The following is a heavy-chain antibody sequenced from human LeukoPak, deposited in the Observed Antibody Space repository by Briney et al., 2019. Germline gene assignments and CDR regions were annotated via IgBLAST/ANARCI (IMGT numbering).Heavy chain of an antibody. J-gene: IGHJ3*01. CDR2: IYGDGTSP. CDR1: GFTFSTYW. D-gene: IGHD2-15*01. CDR3: ARGMSGAICYSRVCAFDV. Sequence: GGSLRLSCAASGFTFSTYWMNWVRQAPGKGLVWVSRIYGDGTSPAYADSVKGRFTISRDNAKNTLYLQMNSLRAEDTAAYYCARGMSGAICYSRVCAFDVWGQGTTVTVSS. V-gene: IGHV3-74*01.